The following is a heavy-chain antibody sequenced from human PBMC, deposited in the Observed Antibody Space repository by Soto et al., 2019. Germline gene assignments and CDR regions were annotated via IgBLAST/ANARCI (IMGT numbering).Heavy chain of an antibody. Sequence: GGSLRLSCEASGFRFNSYSMNWVRQAPQKGLEWVAVISYDGSNKYYADSVKGRFTISRDNSKNTLYLQMNSLRAEDTAVYYCARAPGVADHYYYYGMDVWGQGTTVTVSS. V-gene: IGHV3-30*03. CDR2: ISYDGSNK. D-gene: IGHD6-19*01. CDR3: ARAPGVADHYYYYGMDV. J-gene: IGHJ6*02. CDR1: GFRFNSYS.